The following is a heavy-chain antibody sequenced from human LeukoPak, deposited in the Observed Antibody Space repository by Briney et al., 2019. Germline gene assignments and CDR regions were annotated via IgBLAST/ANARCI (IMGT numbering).Heavy chain of an antibody. CDR1: GFTFSSYN. CDR2: ISSSSSTI. Sequence: GGSLRLSCAASGFTFSSYNMNSVRQAPAKGLEWVSVISSSSSTIYYADSVKGRFTISRDNAKNSLYLQMNSLRAEDTAVYYCAREEVVQDSGSYYRYYYYMDVWGKGTTVTVSS. D-gene: IGHD1-26*01. CDR3: AREEVVQDSGSYYRYYYYMDV. J-gene: IGHJ6*03. V-gene: IGHV3-48*01.